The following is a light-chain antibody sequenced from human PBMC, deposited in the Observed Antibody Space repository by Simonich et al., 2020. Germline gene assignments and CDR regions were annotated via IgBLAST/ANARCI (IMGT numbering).Light chain of an antibody. J-gene: IGLJ3*02. CDR2: KDS. Sequence: SYELTQPSSVSVSPGQTARITCSGDVLAKKYARWFQQKPGQAPVLVIYKDSERPSGITERVAGSSSGTTVTLTISGAQVEDEADYYCYSAADNNRVFGGGTKLTVL. CDR3: YSAADNNRV. CDR1: VLAKKY. V-gene: IGLV3-27*01.